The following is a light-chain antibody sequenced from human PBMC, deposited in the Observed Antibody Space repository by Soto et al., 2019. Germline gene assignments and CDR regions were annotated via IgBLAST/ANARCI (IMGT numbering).Light chain of an antibody. J-gene: IGLJ2*01. Sequence: QSALTQPASVSGSPGQSITISCTGTSSDIGGYNYISWYQQHPGKAPKFIIYDVRNRPSGVSNRFSGSRSGNTASLTISGLRAEDEADYCCSSYTSSSTVIFGGGTKLTVL. V-gene: IGLV2-14*03. CDR2: DVR. CDR1: SSDIGGYNY. CDR3: SSYTSSSTVI.